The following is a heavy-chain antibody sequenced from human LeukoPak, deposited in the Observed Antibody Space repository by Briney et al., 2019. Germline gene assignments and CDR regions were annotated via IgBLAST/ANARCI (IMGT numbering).Heavy chain of an antibody. CDR3: ARAVPAAVLGAFDI. V-gene: IGHV3-11*04. Sequence: PGGSLRLSCAASGFTFSDYYMSWIRQAPGKGLEWVSYISSGGSPIYYADSVKGRFTISRDNAKNSLYLQMNSLRAEDTAVYYCARAVPAAVLGAFDIWGQGSMVTVSS. J-gene: IGHJ3*02. D-gene: IGHD2-2*02. CDR2: ISSGGSPI. CDR1: GFTFSDYY.